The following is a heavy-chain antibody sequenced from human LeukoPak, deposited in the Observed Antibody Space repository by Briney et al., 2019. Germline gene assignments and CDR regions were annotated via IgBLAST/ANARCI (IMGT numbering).Heavy chain of an antibody. J-gene: IGHJ4*02. D-gene: IGHD3-22*01. V-gene: IGHV1-18*01. CDR1: GYTFTSYG. CDR3: ARATLAYDSSGYYYYFDY. Sequence: ASVKVSCKASGYTFTSYGISWVRQAPGQGLEWMGCISAYNGNTNYAQKLQGRVTMTTDTSTSTAYMELRSLRSDDTAVYYCARATLAYDSSGYYYYFDYWGQGTLVTVSS. CDR2: ISAYNGNT.